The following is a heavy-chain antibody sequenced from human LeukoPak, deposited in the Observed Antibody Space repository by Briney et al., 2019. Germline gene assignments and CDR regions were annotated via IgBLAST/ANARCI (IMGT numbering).Heavy chain of an antibody. V-gene: IGHV4-59*08. D-gene: IGHD1-14*01. CDR2: IHNSGRT. Sequence: PSETLSLTCSVSGGSVSSYYWSWIRQSPGKGLEWIGYIHNSGRTNYNPSLKSRVTGFVDTSKNPVSLSLSSVTAADTAVYYCARHGTISSESYFDYWGQGALVTVSS. J-gene: IGHJ4*02. CDR1: GGSVSSYY. CDR3: ARHGTISSESYFDY.